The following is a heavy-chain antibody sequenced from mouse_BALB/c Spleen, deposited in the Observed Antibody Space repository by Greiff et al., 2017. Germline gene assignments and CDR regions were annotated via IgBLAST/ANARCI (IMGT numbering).Heavy chain of an antibody. CDR2: INSDGGST. Sequence: VQLQQSGGGLVQPGESLKLSCESNEYEFPSHDMSWVRKTPEKRLELVAAINSDGGSTYYPDTMERRFIIARDNTKKTLYLQMSSLRSEDTALYYCARRSYYGWYFDVWGAGTTVTVSS. D-gene: IGHD1-1*01. CDR3: ARRSYYGWYFDV. V-gene: IGHV5-2*01. CDR1: EYEFPSHD. J-gene: IGHJ1*01.